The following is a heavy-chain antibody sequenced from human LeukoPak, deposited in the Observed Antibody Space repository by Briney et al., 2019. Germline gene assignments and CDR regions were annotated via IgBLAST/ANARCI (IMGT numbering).Heavy chain of an antibody. J-gene: IGHJ1*01. CDR2: ISSSGSTI. Sequence: GGSLRLSCVASGFTFNTHGMHWVRQAPGKGLEWVSYISSSGSTIYYADSVKGRFTISRDNAKNSLYLQMNSLRAEDTAVYYCARSSRIAVAGTFQHWGQGTLVTVSS. CDR1: GFTFNTHG. D-gene: IGHD6-19*01. CDR3: ARSSRIAVAGTFQH. V-gene: IGHV3-48*04.